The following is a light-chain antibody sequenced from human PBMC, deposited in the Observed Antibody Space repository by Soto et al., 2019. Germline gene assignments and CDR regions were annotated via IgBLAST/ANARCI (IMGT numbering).Light chain of an antibody. J-gene: IGLJ2*01. V-gene: IGLV1-40*01. CDR3: QSYDSSLSGSV. Sequence: QSVLTQPPSVSGAPGQRVTISCTGSSSNIGAGYDVHWYQQLPGTAPKLLIHGNNNRPSGVPDRFSGSKSGTSASLAITGLQSEDEADYYCQSYDSSLSGSVFGGGTKVTVL. CDR1: SSNIGAGYD. CDR2: GNN.